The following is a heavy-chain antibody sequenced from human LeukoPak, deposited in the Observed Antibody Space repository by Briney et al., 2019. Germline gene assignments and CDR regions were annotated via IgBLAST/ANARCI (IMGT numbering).Heavy chain of an antibody. Sequence: PGGSLRLSCAASGFTFSSYAMSWVRQAPGKGLEWVSAISGSGGSTYYADSVKGRFTISRDNSKNTLYLQMNSLRAEDTAVYYCARGPGYGSGSYWIHYYYYMDVWGKGTTVIISS. CDR1: GFTFSSYA. D-gene: IGHD3-10*01. CDR2: ISGSGGST. J-gene: IGHJ6*03. V-gene: IGHV3-23*01. CDR3: ARGPGYGSGSYWIHYYYYMDV.